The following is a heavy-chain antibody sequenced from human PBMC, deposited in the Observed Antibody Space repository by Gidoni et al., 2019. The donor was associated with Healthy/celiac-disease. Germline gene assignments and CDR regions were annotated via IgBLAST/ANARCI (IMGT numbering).Heavy chain of an antibody. Sequence: EVQLVETGGGLIQPGGSLRLSCAASGFTVSRNYMRWVRQAPGKGLEWVSVIYSGGSTYYADSVKGRFTISRDNSKNTLYLQMNSLRAEDTAVYYCARVVPAAIEILRGALWDYGDYGFDYWGQGTLVTVSS. CDR3: ARVVPAAIEILRGALWDYGDYGFDY. V-gene: IGHV3-53*02. CDR1: GFTVSRNY. D-gene: IGHD2-2*01. CDR2: IYSGGST. J-gene: IGHJ4*02.